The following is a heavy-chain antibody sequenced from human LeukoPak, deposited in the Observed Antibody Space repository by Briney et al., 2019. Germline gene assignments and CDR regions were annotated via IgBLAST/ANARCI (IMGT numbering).Heavy chain of an antibody. Sequence: GGSLRLSCAASGFTFSSYGMHWVRQAPGKGLEWVAVISYDGSNKYYADSVKGRFTISRDNAKNSLYLQMNSLRAEDTALYYCARDQRVYDAFDIWGQGTMVTVSS. J-gene: IGHJ3*02. CDR2: ISYDGSNK. D-gene: IGHD6-25*01. CDR3: ARDQRVYDAFDI. CDR1: GFTFSSYG. V-gene: IGHV3-30*12.